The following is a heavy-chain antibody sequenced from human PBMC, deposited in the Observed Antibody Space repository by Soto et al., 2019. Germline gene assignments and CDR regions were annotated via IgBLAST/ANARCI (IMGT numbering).Heavy chain of an antibody. Sequence: QVQLVQSGAEVKKPGSSVKVSCKASGGTFSSYTISWVRQAPGQGLEWMGRIIPILGIANYAQKFQGRVTITADNSTSTAYMELSSLRSEDTAVYYCARDRGDYLFDYWGQGTLVTVSS. V-gene: IGHV1-69*08. CDR1: GGTFSSYT. D-gene: IGHD4-17*01. CDR3: ARDRGDYLFDY. CDR2: IIPILGIA. J-gene: IGHJ4*02.